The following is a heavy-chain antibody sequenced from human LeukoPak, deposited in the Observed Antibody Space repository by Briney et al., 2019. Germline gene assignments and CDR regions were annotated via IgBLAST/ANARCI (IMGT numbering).Heavy chain of an antibody. CDR3: ARGGYYYYGMDV. V-gene: IGHV4-31*03. J-gene: IGHJ6*02. CDR1: GGSISSGGYY. D-gene: IGHD5-12*01. CDR2: IYYGGST. Sequence: SETLSLTCTVSGGSISSGGYYWSWIRQHPGKGLEWIGYIYYGGSTYYNPSLKSRVTISVDTSKNQFSLKLSSVTAADTAVYYCARGGYYYYGMDVWGQGTTVTVSS.